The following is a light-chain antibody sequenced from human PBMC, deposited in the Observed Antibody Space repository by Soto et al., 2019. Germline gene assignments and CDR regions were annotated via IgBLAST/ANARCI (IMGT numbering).Light chain of an antibody. V-gene: IGKV3-20*01. J-gene: IGKJ2*01. CDR1: QNINSG. CDR3: QHYSENLSTT. CDR2: HTS. Sequence: IVLTQSPGTLSLSPGERAALSCRASQNINSGLAWYQQKPGRAPSLLIYHTSIRATGIPDRFSGSGSGTDFTLTISRLEPEDSAVYYCQHYSENLSTTFGQGTNLEIK.